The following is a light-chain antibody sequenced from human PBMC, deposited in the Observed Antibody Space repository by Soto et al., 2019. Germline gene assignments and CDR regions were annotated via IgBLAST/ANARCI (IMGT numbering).Light chain of an antibody. J-gene: IGKJ1*01. V-gene: IGKV1-9*01. CDR3: QQVKSYPWT. CDR2: EES. Sequence: DIHLPKSPSFLSASVGDRVTITCRPSQAVPNNMAWYQQKPGKPNKLLIYEESTLHSGVPSRFSGRKSGTQFTLTIDSLQPEEFATYYCQQVKSYPWTFGQGTKVDIK. CDR1: QAVPNN.